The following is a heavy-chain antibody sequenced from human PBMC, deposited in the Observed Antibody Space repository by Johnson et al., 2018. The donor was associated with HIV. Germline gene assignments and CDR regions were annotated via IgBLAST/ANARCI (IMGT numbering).Heavy chain of an antibody. CDR3: ARKGWEPTDAFDI. CDR2: IYSGGST. J-gene: IGHJ3*02. D-gene: IGHD1-26*01. Sequence: VQLMESGGGLVQPGGSLRLSCSASGFAFSSYAMTWVRQAPGKGLEWVSVIYSGGSTYYADSVKGRFTISRDNSKNTLYLQMNSLRAEDTAVYYCARKGWEPTDAFDIWGQGTVVTVSS. CDR1: GFAFSSYA. V-gene: IGHV3-66*01.